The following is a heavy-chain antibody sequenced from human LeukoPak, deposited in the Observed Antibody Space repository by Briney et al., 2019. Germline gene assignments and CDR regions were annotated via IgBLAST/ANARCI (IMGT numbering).Heavy chain of an antibody. J-gene: IGHJ4*02. Sequence: ASVKVSCKASGYTFTSYYMHWVRQAPGQGLEWMGIINPSGGSTSYAQKFQGRVTMTRDTSTSTVYMELSSLRSEDTAVYYCATGGSGWSDLYYFDYWGQGTLVTVSS. CDR3: ATGGSGWSDLYYFDY. CDR2: INPSGGST. V-gene: IGHV1-46*01. D-gene: IGHD6-19*01. CDR1: GYTFTSYY.